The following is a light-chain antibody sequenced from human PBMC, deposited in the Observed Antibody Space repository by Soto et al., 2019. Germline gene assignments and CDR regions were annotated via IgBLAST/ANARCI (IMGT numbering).Light chain of an antibody. J-gene: IGLJ1*01. CDR1: SSDVGGSTY. CDR2: DVS. Sequence: QSALTQPASVSGSPGQSITISCTGTSSDVGGSTYVSWYQQHPGKAPKLIIFDVSHRPSGFSNRFSGSKSGNTASLTISGLQAEDEADYYCSSYTSSSTYVFGTGTKLTVL. V-gene: IGLV2-14*03. CDR3: SSYTSSSTYV.